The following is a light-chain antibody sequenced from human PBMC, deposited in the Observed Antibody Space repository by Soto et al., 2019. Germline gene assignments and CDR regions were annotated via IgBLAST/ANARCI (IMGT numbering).Light chain of an antibody. CDR3: QQYNSYSPIT. V-gene: IGKV1-5*01. Sequence: DIQMTQSPSTLSASVGDRVTITCRASQSISSWLAWYQQKPGKAPKLLIYDASSLESGVPSRFSGSGSGTEFTLPISSLQPDDFATYYCQQYNSYSPITFGQGTRL. CDR1: QSISSW. CDR2: DAS. J-gene: IGKJ5*01.